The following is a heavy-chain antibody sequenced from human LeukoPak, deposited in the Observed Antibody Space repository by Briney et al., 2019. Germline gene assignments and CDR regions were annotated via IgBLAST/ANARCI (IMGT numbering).Heavy chain of an antibody. D-gene: IGHD2-8*01. CDR1: GFTFSSYS. CDR2: ISSSSGTI. Sequence: GGSLRLSCAASGFTFSSYSMNWVRQAPGKGLEWVSYISSSSGTIYYADSVKGRFTISRDNAKNSLYLQMNSLRAEDTAVYYCARDLRMGWFDPWGQGTLVTVSS. V-gene: IGHV3-48*04. CDR3: ARDLRMGWFDP. J-gene: IGHJ5*02.